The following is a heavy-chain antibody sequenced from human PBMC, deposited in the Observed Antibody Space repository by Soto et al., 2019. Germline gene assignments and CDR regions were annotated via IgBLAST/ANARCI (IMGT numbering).Heavy chain of an antibody. CDR2: IYHSGST. CDR1: GGSISISNW. CDR3: ARGRLLWFGEDEQVLDV. V-gene: IGHV4-4*02. D-gene: IGHD3-10*01. Sequence: SETLSLTCAVSGGSISISNWWSWFRQPPGKGLEWIGEIYHSGSTNYNPSLKSRVTISVDKSKNQFSLKLSSVTAADTAVYYCARGRLLWFGEDEQVLDVWGQGTTVTVSS. J-gene: IGHJ6*02.